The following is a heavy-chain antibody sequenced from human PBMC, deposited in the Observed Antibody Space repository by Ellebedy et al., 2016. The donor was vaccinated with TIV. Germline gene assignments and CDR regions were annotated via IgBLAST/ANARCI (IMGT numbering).Heavy chain of an antibody. D-gene: IGHD3-16*01. J-gene: IGHJ3*01. CDR3: VQIMITYGGVTRTDAFDV. CDR2: IYWDNDD. CDR1: GFSLTATGEG. V-gene: IGHV2-5*04. Sequence: SGPTLVKPTETLTLTCTLSGFSLTATGEGVGWVRQPPGKALDWLAIIYWDNDDRYSSSMRSRLRITKDTSRREVVLTMTNMDPVDTGTYYCVQIMITYGGVTRTDAFDVWGQGILVTVSS.